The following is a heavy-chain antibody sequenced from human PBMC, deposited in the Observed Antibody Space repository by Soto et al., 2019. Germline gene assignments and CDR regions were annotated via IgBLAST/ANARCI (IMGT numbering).Heavy chain of an antibody. D-gene: IGHD5-18*01. V-gene: IGHV3-33*01. CDR1: GFTFSSYG. CDR3: ARRGYSYGAYYYYMDV. Sequence: GGSLRLSCAASGFTFSSYGMHWVRQAPGKGLEWVAVIWYDGSNKYYADSVKGRFTISRDNSKNTLYLQMNSLRAEDTAVYYCARRGYSYGAYYYYMDVWGKGTTVTVSS. CDR2: IWYDGSNK. J-gene: IGHJ6*03.